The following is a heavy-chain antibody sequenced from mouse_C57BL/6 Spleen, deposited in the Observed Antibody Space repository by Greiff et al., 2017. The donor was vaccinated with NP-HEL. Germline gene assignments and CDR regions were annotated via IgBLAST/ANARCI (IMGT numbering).Heavy chain of an antibody. CDR2: IYPGDGDT. CDR3: ARDYYSNYGFDY. D-gene: IGHD2-5*01. J-gene: IGHJ2*01. Sequence: QVQLQQSGAELVKPGASVKISCKASGYAFSSYWMNWVKQRPGKGLEWIGQIYPGDGDTNYNGKFKGKATLTADKSSSTAYMQLSSLTSEDSAVYFCARDYYSNYGFDYWGQGTTLTVSS. CDR1: GYAFSSYW. V-gene: IGHV1-80*01.